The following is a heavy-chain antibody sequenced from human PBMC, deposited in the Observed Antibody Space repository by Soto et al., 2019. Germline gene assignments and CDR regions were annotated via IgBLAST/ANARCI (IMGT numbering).Heavy chain of an antibody. J-gene: IGHJ4*02. D-gene: IGHD3-10*01. V-gene: IGHV1-24*01. Sequence: GASVKVSCKVSGYTLTELSMHWVRQAPGKGLEWMGGFDPEDGETIYAQKFQGRVTMTEDTSTDTAYMELSSLRSEDTAVYYRATDRRNYYGSGTLDYWGQGTLVTVSS. CDR2: FDPEDGET. CDR3: ATDRRNYYGSGTLDY. CDR1: GYTLTELS.